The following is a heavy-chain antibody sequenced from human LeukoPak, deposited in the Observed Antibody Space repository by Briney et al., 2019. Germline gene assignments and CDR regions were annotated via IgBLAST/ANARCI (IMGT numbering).Heavy chain of an antibody. Sequence: ASVKVSCKASGYTFTSYDINWVRQATGQGLEWMAWMNPNSGNTGYAQKFQGRVTMTRNTSISTAYMELSSLRSEDTAVYYHARDRQRYFDWLLSPQLYYYYGMDVWGQGTTVTVSS. V-gene: IGHV1-8*01. D-gene: IGHD3-9*01. CDR3: ARDRQRYFDWLLSPQLYYYYGMDV. CDR2: MNPNSGNT. CDR1: GYTFTSYD. J-gene: IGHJ6*02.